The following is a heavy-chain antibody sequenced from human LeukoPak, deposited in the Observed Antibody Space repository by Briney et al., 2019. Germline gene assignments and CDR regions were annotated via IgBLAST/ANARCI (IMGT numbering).Heavy chain of an antibody. CDR2: IYYSGST. J-gene: IGHJ4*02. V-gene: IGHV4-30-4*08. D-gene: IGHD2-15*01. CDR3: ASFRSVAAAALDY. CDR1: GGSISSGDYY. Sequence: SETLSLTCTVSGGSISSGDYYWSWIRQPPGKGLEWIGYIYYSGSTYYNPSLKSRVTISVDTSKNQFSLKLSSVTAADTAVYYCASFRSVAAAALDYWGQGTLVTVSS.